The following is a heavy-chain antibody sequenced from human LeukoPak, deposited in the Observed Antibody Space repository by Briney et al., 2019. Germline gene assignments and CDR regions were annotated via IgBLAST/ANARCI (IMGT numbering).Heavy chain of an antibody. D-gene: IGHD3-3*01. CDR3: AKADDFWSGYPDY. J-gene: IGHJ4*02. CDR2: ISYDGSNK. V-gene: IGHV3-30*18. CDR1: GFTFSNYG. Sequence: GGSLRLSCAASGFTFSNYGMHWVRQAPGKGLEWVAVISYDGSNKYYADSVKGRFTISRDNSKNTLYLQMNSLRAEDTAVYYCAKADDFWSGYPDYWGQGALVTVSS.